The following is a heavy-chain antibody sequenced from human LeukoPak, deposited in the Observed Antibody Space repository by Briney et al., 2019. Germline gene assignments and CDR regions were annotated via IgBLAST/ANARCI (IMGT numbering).Heavy chain of an antibody. J-gene: IGHJ4*02. CDR1: GYTFTSYD. CDR2: MNPNSGNT. D-gene: IGHD3-16*02. Sequence: ASVTVSFKASGYTFTSYDINWVRQATGQGLEWMGWMNPNSGNTGYAQKFQGRVTMTRNTSISTAYMELSSLRSEDTAVYYCARGHGDYVWGSYRPSRFDYWGQGTLVTVSS. CDR3: ARGHGDYVWGSYRPSRFDY. V-gene: IGHV1-8*01.